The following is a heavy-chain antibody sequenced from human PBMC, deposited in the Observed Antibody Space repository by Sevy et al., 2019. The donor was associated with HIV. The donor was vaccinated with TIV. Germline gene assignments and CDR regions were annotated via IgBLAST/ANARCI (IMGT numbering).Heavy chain of an antibody. D-gene: IGHD2-8*01. CDR3: STDPIILLLVTDGMDV. CDR2: IKSRADGGTI. J-gene: IGHJ6*02. CDR1: GFTFTYAW. Sequence: GGSLRLSCAASGFTFTYAWMSWVRQAPGKGLEWVGRIKSRADGGTIDHAAPVKGSFTISRDDSKNTLYLQMNSLKTDDTAVYYCSTDPIILLLVTDGMDVWGQGTTVTVSS. V-gene: IGHV3-15*01.